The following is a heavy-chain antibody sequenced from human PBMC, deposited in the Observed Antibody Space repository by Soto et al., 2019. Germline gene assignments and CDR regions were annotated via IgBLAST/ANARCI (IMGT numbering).Heavy chain of an antibody. CDR2: IYYSGST. J-gene: IGHJ6*02. V-gene: IGHV4-39*02. D-gene: IGHD6-19*01. CDR3: AKEQWLDLYYYDGMDV. CDR1: GGSISSSSYY. Sequence: SETLSLTCTVSGGSISSSSYYWGWIRQPPGKGLEWIGSIYYSGSTYYNPSLKSRVTISVDTSKNQFSLKLSSVTAADTAVYYCAKEQWLDLYYYDGMDVWGQGTTVT.